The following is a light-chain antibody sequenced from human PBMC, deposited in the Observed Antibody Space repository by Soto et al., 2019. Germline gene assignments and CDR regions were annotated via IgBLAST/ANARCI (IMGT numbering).Light chain of an antibody. CDR3: QQLNSYPRT. CDR2: AAS. CDR1: QTISSW. Sequence: DIQMTQSPSTLSGSVGDGVTITCRASQTISSWLAWYQQKPGKAPKLLIYAASTLQSGVPSRFSGSGSGTEFTLTISSLQPEDFATYYCQQLNSYPRTFGQGTRLEI. V-gene: IGKV1-9*01. J-gene: IGKJ5*01.